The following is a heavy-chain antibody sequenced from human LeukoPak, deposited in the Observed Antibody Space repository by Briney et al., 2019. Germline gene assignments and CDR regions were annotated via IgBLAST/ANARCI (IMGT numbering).Heavy chain of an antibody. V-gene: IGHV3-53*01. J-gene: IGHJ2*01. CDR1: GFSVSLNY. CDR3: ARVGDHFHWYLDL. CDR2: LYSGSDT. Sequence: GGSLRLSCAASGFSVSLNYMNWVRQAPGPGLEWVSILYSGSDTYYADSVKGRFTISRDSSKNMLFLHMNSLRAEDTAVYYCARVGDHFHWYLDLWGRGTLVTVSS. D-gene: IGHD3-3*02.